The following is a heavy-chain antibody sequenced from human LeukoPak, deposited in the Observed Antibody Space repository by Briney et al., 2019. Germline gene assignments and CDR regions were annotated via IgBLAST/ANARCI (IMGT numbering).Heavy chain of an antibody. CDR3: ARGLPFGGVIADAFDI. CDR2: INHSGST. CDR1: GGSFSGYY. Sequence: SETLSLTCAVYGGSFSGYYWSWIRQPPGKGLEWIGEINHSGSTNYNPPLKSRVTISVDTSKNQFSLKLSSVTAADTAVYYCARGLPFGGVIADAFDIWGQGTMVTVSS. J-gene: IGHJ3*02. D-gene: IGHD3-16*02. V-gene: IGHV4-34*01.